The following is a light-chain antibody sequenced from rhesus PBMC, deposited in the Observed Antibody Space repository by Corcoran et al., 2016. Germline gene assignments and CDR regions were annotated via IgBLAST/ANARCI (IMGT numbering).Light chain of an antibody. CDR3: SSYAGSDTFV. J-gene: IGLJ6*01. V-gene: IGLV2-32*02. Sequence: QAPLTQPRSVSGSPRQSVTISCTGTSSDIGGYNYVSWYQQHPGTAPKLMISEVSKRPSGVSDRFSGSKSGNTASLAISGLQAEDEADYYCSSYAGSDTFVFGGGITLTGL. CDR2: EVS. CDR1: SSDIGGYNY.